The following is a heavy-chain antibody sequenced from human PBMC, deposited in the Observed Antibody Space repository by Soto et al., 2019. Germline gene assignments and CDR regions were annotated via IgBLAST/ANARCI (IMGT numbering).Heavy chain of an antibody. D-gene: IGHD6-19*01. J-gene: IGHJ4*02. CDR2: ISPYSGNT. CDR3: GRFASSGWYTGGY. V-gene: IGHV1-18*01. CDR1: GYIFTNYD. Sequence: QVQLVQSGGEVKKPGASVKVSCKASGYIFTNYDIGWVRQAPGQGLEWMGWISPYSGNTKYTQKVQGRVTMTTDTSTSTAYMELRSLRSDDTAVYYCGRFASSGWYTGGYWGQGTLVTVSS.